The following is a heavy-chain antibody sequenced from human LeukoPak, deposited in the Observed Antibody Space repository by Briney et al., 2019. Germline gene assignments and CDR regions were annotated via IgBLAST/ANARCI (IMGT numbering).Heavy chain of an antibody. V-gene: IGHV3-23*01. D-gene: IGHD3-3*01. Sequence: GGSLRLSCAASGFTFSSYAMSWVRQAPGKGPEWVSAISGSGVSTYYADSVKGRFTNSRDNSKNTLYLQMNSLRAEDTAVYYCAKRHYDFWSGYQNQMYYFDYWGQGTLVTVSS. CDR3: AKRHYDFWSGYQNQMYYFDY. CDR1: GFTFSSYA. CDR2: ISGSGVST. J-gene: IGHJ4*02.